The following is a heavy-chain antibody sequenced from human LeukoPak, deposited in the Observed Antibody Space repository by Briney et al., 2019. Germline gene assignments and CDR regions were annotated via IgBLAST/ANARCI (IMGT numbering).Heavy chain of an antibody. Sequence: GASVKVSCKASGGTFSSYAISWVRQAAGQGLEWMGGIIPIFGTANYAQKFQGRVTITADESTSTAYMELSSLRSEDTAVYYCARERSGYSGYDFPPSFDYWGQGTLVTVSS. J-gene: IGHJ4*02. CDR2: IIPIFGTA. V-gene: IGHV1-69*13. CDR3: ARERSGYSGYDFPPSFDY. D-gene: IGHD5-12*01. CDR1: GGTFSSYA.